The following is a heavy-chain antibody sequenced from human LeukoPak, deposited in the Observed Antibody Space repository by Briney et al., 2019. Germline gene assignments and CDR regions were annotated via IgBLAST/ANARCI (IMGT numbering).Heavy chain of an antibody. J-gene: IGHJ4*02. CDR2: IYYSGST. CDR3: ARSGYDSSDY. CDR1: GGSISSGGYY. Sequence: SQTLSLTCTVSGGSISSGGYYWSWIRQHPGKGLEWIGYIYYSGSTYYIPSLKSRVTISVDTSKNQFSLKLSSVTAADTAVYYCARSGYDSSDYWGQGTLVTVSS. D-gene: IGHD5-12*01. V-gene: IGHV4-31*03.